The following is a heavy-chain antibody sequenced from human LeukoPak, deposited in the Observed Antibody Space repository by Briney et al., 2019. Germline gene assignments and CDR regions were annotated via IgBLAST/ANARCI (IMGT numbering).Heavy chain of an antibody. D-gene: IGHD3-10*01. J-gene: IGHJ4*02. CDR2: ISSSGSTI. CDR3: ARETTITMVRGVNL. Sequence: GGSLRLSCAASGFTFSHYYMSWIRQAPGKGLEWVSYISSSGSTIYYADSVKGRFTISRDNAKNSLYLQMNSLRAEDTAVYYCARETTITMVRGVNLWGQGTLVTVSS. CDR1: GFTFSHYY. V-gene: IGHV3-11*04.